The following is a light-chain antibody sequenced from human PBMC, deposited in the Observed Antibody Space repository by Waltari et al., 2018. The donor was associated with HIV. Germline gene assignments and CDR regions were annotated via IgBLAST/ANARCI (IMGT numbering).Light chain of an antibody. CDR2: ANN. Sequence: NFILTQPHSVSESPGKTLTISCTRSSGNIASRYVQWYHQRPGSSPTTVIYANNQRPSGVPYRFSGSIDSSSNSASLTISGLRTEDEADYYCQSHDNKIFYVFGGGTYVTVL. CDR3: QSHDNKIFYV. V-gene: IGLV6-57*01. J-gene: IGLJ1*01. CDR1: SGNIASRY.